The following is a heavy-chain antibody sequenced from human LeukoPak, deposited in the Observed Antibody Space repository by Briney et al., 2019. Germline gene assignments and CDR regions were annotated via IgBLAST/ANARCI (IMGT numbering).Heavy chain of an antibody. CDR1: GFTFSSYE. Sequence: GGSLRLSCAASGFTFSSYEMNWVRQAPGKGLEWVSYTSSSGSTIYYADSVKGRFTISRDNAKNSLYLQMNSLRAEDTAVYYCARGRGSSSSWYGDYWGQGTLVTVSS. J-gene: IGHJ4*02. CDR3: ARGRGSSSSWYGDY. CDR2: TSSSGSTI. V-gene: IGHV3-48*03. D-gene: IGHD6-13*01.